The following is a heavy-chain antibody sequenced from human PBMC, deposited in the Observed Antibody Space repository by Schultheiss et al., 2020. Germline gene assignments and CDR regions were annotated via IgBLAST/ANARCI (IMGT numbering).Heavy chain of an antibody. J-gene: IGHJ3*02. V-gene: IGHV4-34*01. Sequence: SETLSLTCAVYGGSFSGYYWSWIRQPPGKGLEWIGEINHSGSTNYNPSLKSRVTISVDTSKNQFSLKLSSVTAADTAVYYCARARFGWNDAFDIWGQGTMVTVSS. CDR3: ARARFGWNDAFDI. CDR2: INHSGST. CDR1: GGSFSGYY. D-gene: IGHD3-10*01.